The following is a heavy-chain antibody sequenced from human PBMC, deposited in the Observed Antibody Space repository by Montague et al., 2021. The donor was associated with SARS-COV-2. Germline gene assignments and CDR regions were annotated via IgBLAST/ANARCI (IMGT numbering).Heavy chain of an antibody. Sequence: SETLSLTRTVSGGSIISTTYYWGWIRQPPGKGLEWIGSIYYAGRTYYNPSLKSRVTISIDTSKNQFYLDLTSATAADTAVYYCARRSSGGARYDYWGQGTLVTVSS. D-gene: IGHD2-15*01. CDR2: IYYAGRT. CDR3: ARRSSGGARYDY. CDR1: GGSIISTTYY. J-gene: IGHJ4*02. V-gene: IGHV4-39*01.